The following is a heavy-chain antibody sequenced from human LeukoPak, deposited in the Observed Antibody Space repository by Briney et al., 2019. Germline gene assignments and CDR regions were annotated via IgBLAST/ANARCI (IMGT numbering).Heavy chain of an antibody. J-gene: IGHJ4*02. CDR3: AREFGEYKFDY. CDR1: GFTFGDYA. CDR2: ISSSGSTI. Sequence: GGSLRLSCTASGFTFGDYAMSWIRQAPGKGLEWVSYISSSGSTIYYADSVKGRFTISRDNAKNSLYLQMNSLRAEDTAVYYCAREFGEYKFDYWGQGTLVTVSS. V-gene: IGHV3-11*04. D-gene: IGHD3-10*01.